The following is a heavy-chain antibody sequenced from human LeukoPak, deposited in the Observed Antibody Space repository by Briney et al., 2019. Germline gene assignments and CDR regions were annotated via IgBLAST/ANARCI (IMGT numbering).Heavy chain of an antibody. V-gene: IGHV3-21*01. CDR3: AKGYYYYFDY. Sequence: GGSLRLSCAASGFIFSSYSMNWVRQAPGKGLEWVSSISSSSNYIYYADSVKGRFTISRDNSKNTLYLQMNSLRAEDTAVYYCAKGYYYYFDYWGQGTLVTVSS. CDR1: GFIFSSYS. J-gene: IGHJ4*02. D-gene: IGHD3-10*01. CDR2: ISSSSNYI.